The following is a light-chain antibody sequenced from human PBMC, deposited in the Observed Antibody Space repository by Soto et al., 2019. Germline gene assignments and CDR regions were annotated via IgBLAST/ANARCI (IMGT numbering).Light chain of an antibody. CDR2: DAS. CDR3: QQRSNWPPYT. CDR1: QSVSSY. V-gene: IGKV3-11*01. Sequence: EIVLTQSPATLSLSPGERATLSCRASQSVSSYLAWYQQKPGQAPRLLIYDASNRATGIPARFSGSGSGTDFTLTIRSLEPEDFAVYYCQQRSNWPPYTCGQGNKLEIK. J-gene: IGKJ2*01.